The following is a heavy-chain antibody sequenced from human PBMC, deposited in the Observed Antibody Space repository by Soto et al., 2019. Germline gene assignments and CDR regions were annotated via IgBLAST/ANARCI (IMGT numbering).Heavy chain of an antibody. CDR2: IYYSGST. V-gene: IGHV4-31*03. CDR3: SREHCSSTSCGDWFDP. Sequence: PSETLSLTCTVSGGSISSGGYYWSWIRQHPGKGLEWIGYIYYSGSTYYNPSLKSRVTISVDTSKNQFSLKLSSVTAADTAVYYCSREHCSSTSCGDWFDPWGQGTLVTVSS. CDR1: GGSISSGGYY. J-gene: IGHJ5*02. D-gene: IGHD2-2*01.